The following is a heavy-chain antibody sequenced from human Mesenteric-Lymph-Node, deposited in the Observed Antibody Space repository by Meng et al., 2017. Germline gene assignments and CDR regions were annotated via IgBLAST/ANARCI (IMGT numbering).Heavy chain of an antibody. D-gene: IGHD1-7*01. J-gene: IGHJ4*02. CDR3: ARQTTLTRGTYDY. V-gene: IGHV3-7*01. CDR1: GFTFSNHW. CDR2: IKPDRTEK. Sequence: GESLKISCAASGFTFSNHWMSWVRQTPGKGLEWLANIKPDRTEKYYVDSVKGRFTISRDNAKNSLDLQVNSLKTEDTALYYCARQTTLTRGTYDYWGQGALVTVSS.